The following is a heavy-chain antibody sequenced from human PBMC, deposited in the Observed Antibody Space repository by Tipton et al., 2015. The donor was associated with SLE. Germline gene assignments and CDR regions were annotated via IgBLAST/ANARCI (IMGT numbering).Heavy chain of an antibody. D-gene: IGHD7-27*01. Sequence: TLSLTCAVYGGSFSDYYWSWIRQPPGKGLEWIGEINHSGSTNYNPSLKSRVTISVDTSKNQFSLKLSSVTAADTAVYYCASRHELRTPDYWGQGTLVTVSS. CDR2: INHSGST. CDR3: ASRHELRTPDY. CDR1: GGSFSDYY. V-gene: IGHV4-34*01. J-gene: IGHJ4*02.